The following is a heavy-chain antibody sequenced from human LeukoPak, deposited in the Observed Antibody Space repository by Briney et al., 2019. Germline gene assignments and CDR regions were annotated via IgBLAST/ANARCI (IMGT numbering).Heavy chain of an antibody. CDR2: IHYSGNS. CDR1: GDSVSGFY. V-gene: IGHV4-59*08. CDR3: VLAPNSNWFDF. Sequence: SETLSLTCRVSGDSVSGFYWNWIRQSPGTGLEWIGNIHYSGNSNYNPSLKSRVTMSIDTSRNQFFLKLNSVTAADTAVYYCVLAPNSNWFDFWGQGTQVTVSS. J-gene: IGHJ5*01. D-gene: IGHD2-8*01.